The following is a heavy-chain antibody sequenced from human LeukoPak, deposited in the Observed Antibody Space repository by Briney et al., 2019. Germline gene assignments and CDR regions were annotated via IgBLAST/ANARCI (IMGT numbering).Heavy chain of an antibody. Sequence: GGSLRLSCAASGFTFDDYAMHWVRQAPGKGLEWVSLISWDGGSTYYADSVKGRFTISRDNSKNSLYLQMNSLRAEDTALYYCAKDSGGDDFWSGYYLDYRGQGTLVTVSS. V-gene: IGHV3-43D*04. J-gene: IGHJ4*02. CDR1: GFTFDDYA. D-gene: IGHD3-3*01. CDR3: AKDSGGDDFWSGYYLDY. CDR2: ISWDGGST.